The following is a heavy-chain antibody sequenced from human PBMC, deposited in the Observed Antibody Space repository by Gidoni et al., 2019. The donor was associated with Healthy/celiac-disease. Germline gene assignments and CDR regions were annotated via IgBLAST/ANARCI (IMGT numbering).Heavy chain of an antibody. V-gene: IGHV3-21*01. Sequence: EVQLVESGGGLVKPGGSLRLSCAASGFTFSSYSMNWVRQAPGKGLEWVSSISSSSSYIYYADSVKGRFTISRDNAKNSLYLQMNSLRAEDTAVYYCARGGKGSRLLGYWGQGTLVTVSS. CDR3: ARGGKGSRLLGY. CDR1: GFTFSSYS. J-gene: IGHJ4*02. CDR2: ISSSSSYI. D-gene: IGHD3-16*01.